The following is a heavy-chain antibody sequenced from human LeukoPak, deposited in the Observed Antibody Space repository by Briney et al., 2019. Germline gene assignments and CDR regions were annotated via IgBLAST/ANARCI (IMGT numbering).Heavy chain of an antibody. Sequence: SQTLSLTCTVSGGSISSGDYYWSWIRQPPGKGLEWIGYMYYSGSTYYNPSLKSRATISVDTSKNQFSLKLSSVTAADTAVYYCARDTYSSGWYRVDYWGQGTLVTVSS. CDR1: GGSISSGDYY. D-gene: IGHD6-19*01. V-gene: IGHV4-30-4*01. CDR3: ARDTYSSGWYRVDY. CDR2: MYYSGST. J-gene: IGHJ4*02.